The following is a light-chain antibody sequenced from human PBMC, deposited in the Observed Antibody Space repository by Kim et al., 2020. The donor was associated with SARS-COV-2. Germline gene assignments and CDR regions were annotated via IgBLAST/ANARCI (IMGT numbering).Light chain of an antibody. Sequence: DIQMTQSPSSLSASVGDRVTITCRASQPINTYLNWYQHKPGKTPNLLIYAASTLESGVPSRFSGGGSGTDFVLSISNLQPEDFATYYCQHSSSTPPSAFGQGTKVDIK. J-gene: IGKJ2*01. CDR3: QHSSSTPPSA. CDR1: QPINTY. CDR2: AAS. V-gene: IGKV1-39*01.